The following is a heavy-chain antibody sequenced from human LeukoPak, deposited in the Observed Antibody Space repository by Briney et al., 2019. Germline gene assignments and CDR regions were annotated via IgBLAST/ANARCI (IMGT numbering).Heavy chain of an antibody. V-gene: IGHV3-21*01. Sequence: PGGSLRLSCAASGFTFSIYGMNWVRQAPGKGLEWVSSISSSSSYIYYADSVKGRFTISRDNAKNSLYLQMNSLRAEDTAVYYCARDASRWLRLVDYWGQGTLVTVSS. CDR2: ISSSSSYI. D-gene: IGHD5-12*01. CDR3: ARDASRWLRLVDY. J-gene: IGHJ4*02. CDR1: GFTFSIYG.